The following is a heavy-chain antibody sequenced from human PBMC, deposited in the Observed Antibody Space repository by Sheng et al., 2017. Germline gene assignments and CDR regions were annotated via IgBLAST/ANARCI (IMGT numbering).Heavy chain of an antibody. CDR2: IIPILGIA. CDR1: GGTFSSYT. CDR3: ARMSPSRDIAAPYYYYYMDV. D-gene: IGHD5-12*01. J-gene: IGHJ6*03. V-gene: IGHV1-69*02. Sequence: QVQLVQSGAEVKKPGSSVKVSCKASGGTFSSYTISWVRQAPGQGLEWMGRIIPILGIANYAQKFQGRVTITADKSTSTAYMELSSLRSEDTAVYYCARMSPSRDIAAPYYYYYMDVWGEGTTVDRLL.